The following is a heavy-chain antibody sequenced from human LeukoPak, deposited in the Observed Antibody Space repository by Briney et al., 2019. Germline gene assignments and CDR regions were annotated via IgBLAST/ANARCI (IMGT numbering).Heavy chain of an antibody. V-gene: IGHV1-18*01. CDR1: GYTFTSYG. CDR3: ARGNFRLQYPYYYYGIDV. J-gene: IGHJ6*02. Sequence: GASVKVSCKASGYTFTSYGISWVRQAPGQGLEWMGWISAYNGNTNYAQKLQGRVTMTTDTSTSTAYMELRSLRSDDTAVYYCARGNFRLQYPYYYYGIDVWGQGTTVTVSS. D-gene: IGHD4-11*01. CDR2: ISAYNGNT.